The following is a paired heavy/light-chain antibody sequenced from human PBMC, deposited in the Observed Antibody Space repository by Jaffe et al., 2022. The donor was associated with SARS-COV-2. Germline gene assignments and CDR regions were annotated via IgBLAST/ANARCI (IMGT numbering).Light chain of an antibody. CDR1: SSDVGGHNS. V-gene: IGLV2-14*01. CDR2: EVS. CDR3: SSYTSSSTLVV. J-gene: IGLJ2*01. Sequence: QSALTQPASVSGSPGQSITISCTGTSSDVGGHNSVSWYQRHPGKAPKLMIYEVSHRPAGVPDRFSASKSDNTASLAISGLQAEDEADYYCSSYTSSSTLVVFGGGTKLTVL.
Heavy chain of an antibody. Sequence: QVQLVQSGAEVKKPGSSVKVSCKASGGTFSSCAISWVRQAPGQGLEWMGGIIPIFGTSNYAQKFQGRVTITADESTSTAYMEVSSLRSEDSAVYYCARTPTVIANYYYYGMDVWGQGTTVTVSS. CDR2: IIPIFGTS. V-gene: IGHV1-69*01. J-gene: IGHJ6*02. CDR1: GGTFSSCA. D-gene: IGHD4-17*01. CDR3: ARTPTVIANYYYYGMDV.